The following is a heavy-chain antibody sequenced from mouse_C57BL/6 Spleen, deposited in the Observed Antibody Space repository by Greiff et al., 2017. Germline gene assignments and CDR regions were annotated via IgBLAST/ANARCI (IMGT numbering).Heavy chain of an antibody. J-gene: IGHJ2*01. CDR1: GYTFTSYW. V-gene: IGHV1-61*01. Sequence: QVQLQQPGAELVRPGSSVKLSCKASGYTFTSYWMDWVKQRPGQGLEWIGNIYPSDSETHYNQKFKDKATLTVDKSSSTAYMQLSSLTSVESAVFSCAREGITGTYFDYWGQGTTLTDSS. D-gene: IGHD4-1*01. CDR3: AREGITGTYFDY. CDR2: IYPSDSET.